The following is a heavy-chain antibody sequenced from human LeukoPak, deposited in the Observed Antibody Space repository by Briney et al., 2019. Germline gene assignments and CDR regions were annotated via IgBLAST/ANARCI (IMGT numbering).Heavy chain of an antibody. CDR2: IWSDGNNN. J-gene: IGHJ6*03. CDR3: AKDPGASVPGFYMDV. Sequence: WGSLRLSCAASGFTFRNYGMHWVRQATGKGLEWVSFIWSDGNNNLYADSVKGRFTISRDNSKNMLYLQMDSLRPEDTAVFYCAKDPGASVPGFYMDVWGKGTTVTVSS. D-gene: IGHD2-8*02. V-gene: IGHV3-30*02. CDR1: GFTFRNYG.